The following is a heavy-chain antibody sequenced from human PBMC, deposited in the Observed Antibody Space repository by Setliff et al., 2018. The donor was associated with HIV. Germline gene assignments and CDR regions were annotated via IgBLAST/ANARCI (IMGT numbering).Heavy chain of an antibody. CDR3: ARSPSGDYYYGMDV. J-gene: IGHJ6*02. V-gene: IGHV4-59*11. Sequence: LSLTCTVSGGSISSHYWSWIRQPPGKGLEWIGSIYYSGSTNYNPSLKSRVTISVDTSKNQFSLKLSSVTAADTAVYYCARSPSGDYYYGMDVWGQGTTVTVSS. D-gene: IGHD3-10*01. CDR2: IYYSGST. CDR1: GGSISSHY.